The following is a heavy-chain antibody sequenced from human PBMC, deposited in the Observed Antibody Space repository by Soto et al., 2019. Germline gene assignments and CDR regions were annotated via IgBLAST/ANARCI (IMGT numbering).Heavy chain of an antibody. CDR1: GASFTSYW. J-gene: IGHJ3*02. D-gene: IGHD6-13*01. CDR3: ARAVPLGYSSHGRRLAEI. V-gene: IGHV5-51*01. Sequence: GASLKISCKGSGASFTSYWIGLVRQIHGKGLEWMGIIYPGDSDTRYSPSFQGQVTIAADKSISTAYLQVSSLKSSDTAMYYCARAVPLGYSSHGRRLAEIWGQGTMVTVSS. CDR2: IYPGDSDT.